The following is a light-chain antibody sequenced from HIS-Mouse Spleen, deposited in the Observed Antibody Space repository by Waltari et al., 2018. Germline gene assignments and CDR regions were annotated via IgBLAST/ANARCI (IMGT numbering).Light chain of an antibody. V-gene: IGKV3-11*01. CDR3: QQRSNWPLT. J-gene: IGKJ4*01. CDR1: QSVSSN. Sequence: EIVLTQSPATLSLPPGERATLPCRASQSVSSNLAWYQQKPGQAPRPLIYHASNRATGIPARFSGSESGTDFTLTISSLEPEDFAVYYCQQRSNWPLTFGGGTKVEIK. CDR2: HAS.